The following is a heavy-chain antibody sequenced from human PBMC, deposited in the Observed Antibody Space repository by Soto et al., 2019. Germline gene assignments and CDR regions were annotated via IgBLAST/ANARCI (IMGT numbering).Heavy chain of an antibody. CDR3: AGGLLESGFYPVKFDY. CDR2: IIPVYETP. V-gene: IGHV1-69*13. Sequence: SVKVSCKASGATFNNYAFSWVRQAPGQGLDWMGGIIPVYETPKYAPKFQGRVTITADESSSTAFMDLSSLRFDDTAVYYCAGGLLESGFYPVKFDYWGQGMLVTVSS. CDR1: GATFNNYA. J-gene: IGHJ4*02. D-gene: IGHD3-22*01.